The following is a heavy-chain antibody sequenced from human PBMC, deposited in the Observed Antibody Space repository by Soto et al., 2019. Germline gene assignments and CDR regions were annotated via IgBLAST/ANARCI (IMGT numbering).Heavy chain of an antibody. CDR1: GFSFSTYY. D-gene: IGHD6-13*01. J-gene: IGHJ4*02. CDR2: IREDGSEK. Sequence: GGSLRLSCAASGFSFSTYYMSWVRQAPGKGLEWVANIREDGSEKHYVDSVKGRFTISRDNAKNSLYLHMNSLRAEDTAVYYCARDSWYLDYWGQGTLVTVSS. CDR3: ARDSWYLDY. V-gene: IGHV3-7*05.